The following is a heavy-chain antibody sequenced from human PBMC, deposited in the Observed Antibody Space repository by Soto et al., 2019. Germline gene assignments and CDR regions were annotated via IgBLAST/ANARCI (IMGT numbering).Heavy chain of an antibody. CDR2: ISGSGGST. D-gene: IGHD1-26*01. Sequence: EVQLLESGGGLVQPGGSLRLSCAASGFTFSSYAMRWVRQAPVKGLEWVSAISGSGGSTYYADSVKGRFTISRDNSKNTLYLQMNRLRAEDTAVYYCARRGSGSYYDYWGQGTLVTVSS. J-gene: IGHJ4*02. CDR1: GFTFSSYA. V-gene: IGHV3-23*01. CDR3: ARRGSGSYYDY.